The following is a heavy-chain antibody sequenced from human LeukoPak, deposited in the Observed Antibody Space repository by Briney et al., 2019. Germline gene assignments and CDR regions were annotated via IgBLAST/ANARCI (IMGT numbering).Heavy chain of an antibody. Sequence: SETLSLTCTVSGGSISSYYWSWIRQPPGKGLEWIGYIYYSGSTNYNPSFKSRVTISVDTSKNQFSLKLSSVTAADTAVYYCARHVGYSSGWSEAEFHIDYWGQGTLVTVSS. V-gene: IGHV4-59*08. CDR2: IYYSGST. CDR1: GGSISSYY. CDR3: ARHVGYSSGWSEAEFHIDY. J-gene: IGHJ4*02. D-gene: IGHD6-19*01.